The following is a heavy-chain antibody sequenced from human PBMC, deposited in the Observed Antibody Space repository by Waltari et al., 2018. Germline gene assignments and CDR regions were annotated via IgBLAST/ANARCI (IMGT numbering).Heavy chain of an antibody. CDR1: GYTLTALS. J-gene: IGHJ4*02. CDR2: VDPKDVET. Sequence: QVQLVQSGAEVKKPGASVKVSCKVSGYTLTALSLHWVRPATGKGLGWMGGVDPKDVETIYAQKFQGRVTMTEDTSTDTAYMELSSLRSEDTAVYYCATELVGSPSGGGYFDYWGQGTLVTVSS. V-gene: IGHV1-24*01. CDR3: ATELVGSPSGGGYFDY. D-gene: IGHD1-26*01.